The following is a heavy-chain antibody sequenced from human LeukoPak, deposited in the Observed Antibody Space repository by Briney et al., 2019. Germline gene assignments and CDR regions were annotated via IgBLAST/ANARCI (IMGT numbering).Heavy chain of an antibody. V-gene: IGHV3-23*01. CDR2: ISGIGGST. CDR3: AKDSSEWPYDAFDI. Sequence: PGGSVTLPCAPSGFTYSSYPMSWLRQAPGKGLEWVSAISGIGGSTYYADSVKGRFTISRDNSKNTMYLQMNSLRAEDTAVYYCAKDSSEWPYDAFDIWGQGTMVTVSS. CDR1: GFTYSSYP. D-gene: IGHD3-3*01. J-gene: IGHJ3*02.